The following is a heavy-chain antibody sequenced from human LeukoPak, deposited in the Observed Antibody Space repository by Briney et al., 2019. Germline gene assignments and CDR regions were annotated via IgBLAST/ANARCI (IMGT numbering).Heavy chain of an antibody. CDR3: VSGPFGVAWRYYDYMDV. CDR1: VYTQKHCR. CDR2: IKSKTDGGTT. Sequence: GGSLRLSCTASVYTQKHCRAPCARQAPGKGLEWVGRIKSKTDGGTTDYATPVKGRFTISRDDSKKPLYLQMNSLKNHHIGVCGCVSGPFGVAWRYYDYMDVWGKGTTVTVSS. V-gene: IGHV3-15*01. D-gene: IGHD3-3*01. J-gene: IGHJ6*03.